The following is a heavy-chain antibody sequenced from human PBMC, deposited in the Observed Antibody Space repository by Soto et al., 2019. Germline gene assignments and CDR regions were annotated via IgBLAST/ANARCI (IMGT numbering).Heavy chain of an antibody. CDR1: GGTFSGYY. CDR2: INHSGST. V-gene: IGHV4-34*01. D-gene: IGHD1-20*01. J-gene: IGHJ4*01. Sequence: SDTPSLTSTVYGGTFSGYYWTWIRQPPGKGLEWIGEINHSGSTNYKPSLTSRVTISVDTSKNQLSLKMSSVTAADTAVYYCARGRTLITGTSYDYWGHVTLVTISS. CDR3: ARGRTLITGTSYDY.